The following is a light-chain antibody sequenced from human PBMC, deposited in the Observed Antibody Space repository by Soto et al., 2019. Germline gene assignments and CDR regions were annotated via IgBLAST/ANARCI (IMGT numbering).Light chain of an antibody. CDR1: SSDVGYYDY. CDR3: SSYTRSTTLG. J-gene: IGLJ2*01. CDR2: EVS. V-gene: IGLV2-14*01. Sequence: QSVLTQPASVSGSPGQSISISCTETSSDVGYYDYVSWYQQHPGKAPKLLIYEVSKRPSGASDRFSGSKSGNTASLTISGLQAEDEAVYYCSSYTRSTTLGFGGGTQLTVL.